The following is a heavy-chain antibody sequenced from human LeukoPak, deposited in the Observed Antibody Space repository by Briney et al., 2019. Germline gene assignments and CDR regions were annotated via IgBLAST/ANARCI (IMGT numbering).Heavy chain of an antibody. V-gene: IGHV1-46*01. D-gene: IGHD6-6*01. J-gene: IGHJ5*02. CDR3: ARGVGSTWQYNWFDP. Sequence: ASVKISCKASGYTLISYHMHWVRQAPGQGLVWMGIISPIDGATNYAQKFRGRVTMTRDTSTSTVYMELTSLRSEDTAVYYCARGVGSTWQYNWFDPWGQGTLVTVSS. CDR1: GYTLISYH. CDR2: ISPIDGAT.